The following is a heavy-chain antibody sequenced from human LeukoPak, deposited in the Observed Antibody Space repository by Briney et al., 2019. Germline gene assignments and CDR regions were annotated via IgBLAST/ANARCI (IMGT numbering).Heavy chain of an antibody. CDR2: ISGSGGST. CDR3: AKDPRVGSRVATPCH. Sequence: GGSLRLSCAASGFTFTSYAMSWVRQAPGKGLEWVSAISGSGGSTYDADSVKGRFTISRDNSKSTLFLQMNSLRAEDTAVYYRAKDPRVGSRVATPCHWGQGTLVTVSS. V-gene: IGHV3-23*01. D-gene: IGHD5-24*01. CDR1: GFTFTSYA. J-gene: IGHJ4*02.